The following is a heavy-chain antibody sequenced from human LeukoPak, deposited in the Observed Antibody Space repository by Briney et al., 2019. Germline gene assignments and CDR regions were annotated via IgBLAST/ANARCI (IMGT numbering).Heavy chain of an antibody. Sequence: PSETLSLTCTVSGGSISSYYWSWIRQPPGKGLEWIGYIYYSGSTNYNPSLKSRVTISVDTSKNQFSLKLSSVTAADTAVYYCARHPYCGGDCFDNNWFDPWGQGTLVTVSS. V-gene: IGHV4-59*01. D-gene: IGHD2-21*02. J-gene: IGHJ5*02. CDR3: ARHPYCGGDCFDNNWFDP. CDR1: GGSISSYY. CDR2: IYYSGST.